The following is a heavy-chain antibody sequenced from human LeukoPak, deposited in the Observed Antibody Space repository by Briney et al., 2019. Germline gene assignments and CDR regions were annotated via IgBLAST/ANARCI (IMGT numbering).Heavy chain of an antibody. J-gene: IGHJ4*02. CDR2: INHSGST. CDR1: GGSFSGYY. V-gene: IGHV4-34*01. Sequence: PSETLSLTCAVYGGSFSGYYWSWIRQPPGKGLEWIGEINHSGSTNYNPSLKSRVTISVDTSKNQFSLKLSSVTAADTAVYYCARPVSRSSGWYYNYWGQGTLVTVSS. CDR3: ARPVSRSSGWYYNY. D-gene: IGHD6-19*01.